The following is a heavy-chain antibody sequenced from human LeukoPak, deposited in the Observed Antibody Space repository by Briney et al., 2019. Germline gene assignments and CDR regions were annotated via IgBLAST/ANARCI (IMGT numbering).Heavy chain of an antibody. V-gene: IGHV1-2*04. CDR1: GYTFTGYY. D-gene: IGHD3-22*01. J-gene: IGHJ4*02. CDR2: INPNSGGT. CDR3: ARGGTDSMDYFDY. Sequence: ASVKVSCTASGYTFTGYYMHWVRQAPGQGLEWMGWINPNSGGTNYAQKFQGWVTVTRDTSISTAYMELSRLRSDDTAMYYCARGGTDSMDYFDYWGQGTLVTVSS.